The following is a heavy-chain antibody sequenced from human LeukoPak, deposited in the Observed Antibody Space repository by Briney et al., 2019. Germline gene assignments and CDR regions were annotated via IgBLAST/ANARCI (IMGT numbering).Heavy chain of an antibody. J-gene: IGHJ4*02. CDR3: ASGGRGAAARLLVY. CDR2: ISHSGRT. Sequence: SETLSLTCAVYGGSFSGFSWSWIRQPPGKGLEWIGEISHSGRTKYNPSLKSRVTIFLDTSKNQFSLKVTSVTAADTAIYYCASGGRGAAARLLVYWGQGTLVTVSS. D-gene: IGHD6-13*01. CDR1: GGSFSGFS. V-gene: IGHV4-34*01.